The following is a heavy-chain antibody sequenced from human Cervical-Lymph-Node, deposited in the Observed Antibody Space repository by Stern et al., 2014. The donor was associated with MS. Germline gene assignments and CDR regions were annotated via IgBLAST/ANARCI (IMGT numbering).Heavy chain of an antibody. CDR2: INPSGGST. D-gene: IGHD6-19*01. CDR1: GYTFTSYY. J-gene: IGHJ6*02. Sequence: VQLVESGAEVKKPGASVKGSCKASGYTFTSYYMPWVRPAPGQGIEWMGIINPSGGSTSHGQKFQGRVTMTRDTSTSTVYMELSSLRSEDTAVYYCAREVAGHRLGMMDVWGQGTTVTVSS. V-gene: IGHV1-46*01. CDR3: AREVAGHRLGMMDV.